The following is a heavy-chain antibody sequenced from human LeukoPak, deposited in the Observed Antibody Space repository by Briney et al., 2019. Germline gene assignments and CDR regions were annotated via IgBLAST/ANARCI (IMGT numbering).Heavy chain of an antibody. Sequence: PSETLSLTCTVSGGSIRNYYWSWIRQPAGKGLEWIGRIYTSGSTDYNPSLRSRLTMSVDTSKNQFSLKLSSVTAADTAVYYCARESKTYDGSGYYLDYWGQGTLVTVSS. CDR1: GGSIRNYY. CDR2: IYTSGST. CDR3: ARESKTYDGSGYYLDY. D-gene: IGHD3-22*01. J-gene: IGHJ4*02. V-gene: IGHV4-4*07.